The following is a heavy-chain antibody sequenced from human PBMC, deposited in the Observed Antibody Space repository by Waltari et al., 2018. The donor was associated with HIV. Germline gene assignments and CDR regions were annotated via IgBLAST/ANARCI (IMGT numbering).Heavy chain of an antibody. V-gene: IGHV3-21*01. D-gene: IGHD1-26*01. CDR3: TRRTPSGTYGMDV. J-gene: IGHJ6*02. Sequence: EVQLVESGGGLVKPGGSLRLSCAASGFTFSDSSMNWVRQAPGKGLEWVSSISKNSDYIYYADSVKGRFTISRDNAKKSVYLQMNSLRVEDTAVFYCTRRTPSGTYGMDVWGQGTTVTVSS. CDR1: GFTFSDSS. CDR2: ISKNSDYI.